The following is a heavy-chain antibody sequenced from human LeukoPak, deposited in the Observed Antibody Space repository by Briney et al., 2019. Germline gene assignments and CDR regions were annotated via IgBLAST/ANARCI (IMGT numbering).Heavy chain of an antibody. J-gene: IGHJ4*02. V-gene: IGHV4-59*01. Sequence: PSETLSLTCTVSGGSISSYYWSWNRQPPGKGLEWIGYIYYSGTTNYNPSLKSRVTMSVDTSKNQFSLRLNSVTPADTAVYYCARAKGDYWGQGTLVTVSS. CDR1: GGSISSYY. CDR3: ARAKGDY. CDR2: IYYSGTT.